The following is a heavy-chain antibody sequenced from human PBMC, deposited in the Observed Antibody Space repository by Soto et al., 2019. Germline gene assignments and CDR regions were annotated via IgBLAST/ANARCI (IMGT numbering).Heavy chain of an antibody. Sequence: GGSLRLSCAASGFTFSSYAMSWVRQAPGKGLEWVSAISGSGGSTYYADSVKGRFTISRDNSKNTPYLQMNSLRAEDTAVYYCAKDPYSFKPIAARPIYYFDYWGQGTLVTVSS. CDR2: ISGSGGST. D-gene: IGHD6-6*01. V-gene: IGHV3-23*01. CDR1: GFTFSSYA. J-gene: IGHJ4*02. CDR3: AKDPYSFKPIAARPIYYFDY.